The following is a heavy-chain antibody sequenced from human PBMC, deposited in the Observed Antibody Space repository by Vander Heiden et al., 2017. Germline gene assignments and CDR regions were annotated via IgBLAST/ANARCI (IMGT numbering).Heavy chain of an antibody. CDR3: PKAPYSSGGCCVLVWDEGYYDL. CDR1: GFPFRSDG. D-gene: IGHD6-19*01. CDR2: ISNDGNNK. V-gene: IGHV3-30*18. Sequence: QVQLVESGGGVVQPGRSLRLSCAASGFPFRSDGMHWVRQAPGKGLGLVAVISNDGNNKYYSDSVEGRFTNSRYNSKNTLDLQMNKRDAVDTAGYYWPKAPYSSGGCCVLVWDEGYYDLW. J-gene: IGHJ2*01.